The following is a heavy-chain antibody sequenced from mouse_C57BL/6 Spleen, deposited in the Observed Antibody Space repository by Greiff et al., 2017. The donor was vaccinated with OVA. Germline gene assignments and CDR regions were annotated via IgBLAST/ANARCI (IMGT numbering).Heavy chain of an antibody. J-gene: IGHJ4*01. D-gene: IGHD2-3*01. CDR2: IDPSDSYT. CDR1: GYTFTSYW. Sequence: QVQLQQPGAELVMPGASVKLSCKASGYTFTSYWMHWVKQRPGQGLEWIGEIDPSDSYTNYNQKFKGKSTLTVDKSSSTAYMQLSSLTSEASAVYYCARRGRRAMGNRGEGKSETASS. CDR3: ARRGRRAMGN. V-gene: IGHV1-69*01.